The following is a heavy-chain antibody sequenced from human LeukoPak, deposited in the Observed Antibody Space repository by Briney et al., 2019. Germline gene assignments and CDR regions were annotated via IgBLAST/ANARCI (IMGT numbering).Heavy chain of an antibody. V-gene: IGHV3-23*01. J-gene: IGHJ6*02. CDR3: AKGARYYDFWSGPPHYYYGMDV. Sequence: GGSLRLSCAASGFTFSSYAMSWVRQAPGEGLEWVSAISGSGGSTYYADSVKGRFTISRDNSKNTLYLQMNSLRAEDTAVYYCAKGARYYDFWSGPPHYYYGMDVWGQGTTVTVSS. CDR2: ISGSGGST. CDR1: GFTFSSYA. D-gene: IGHD3-3*01.